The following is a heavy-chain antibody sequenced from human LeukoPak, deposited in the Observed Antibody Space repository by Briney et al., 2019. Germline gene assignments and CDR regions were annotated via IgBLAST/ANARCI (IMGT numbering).Heavy chain of an antibody. CDR1: GGSISSYY. CDR3: ARQAVCSGGSCYRRHFDY. CDR2: IYYSGST. J-gene: IGHJ4*02. Sequence: SSETLSLTCTVSGGSISSYYWSWIRQPPGKGLEWIGYIYYSGSTYYNPSLKSRVTISVDTSKNQFSLKLSSVTAADTAVYYCARQAVCSGGSCYRRHFDYWGQGPLVTVSS. D-gene: IGHD2-15*01. V-gene: IGHV4-59*08.